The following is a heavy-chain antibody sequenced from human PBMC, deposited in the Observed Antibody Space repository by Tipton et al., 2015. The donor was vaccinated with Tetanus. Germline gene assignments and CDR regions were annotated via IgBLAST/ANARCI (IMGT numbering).Heavy chain of an antibody. V-gene: IGHV4-39*02. CDR2: LSYSGRT. D-gene: IGHD5/OR15-5a*01. J-gene: IGHJ4*02. Sequence: TLSLTCIVSGGSMSTSGHYGAWVRRSPGQGLEWIGSLSYSGRTYYNPSLKSRVTMSVDTSKKDFSVRLRSVTAADTAVYYCARLREIVSRSGWDFDYWGQGILVTVSS. CDR3: ARLREIVSRSGWDFDY. CDR1: GGSMSTSGHY.